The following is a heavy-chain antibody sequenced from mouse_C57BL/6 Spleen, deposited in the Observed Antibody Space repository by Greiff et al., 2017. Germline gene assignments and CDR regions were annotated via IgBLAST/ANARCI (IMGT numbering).Heavy chain of an antibody. J-gene: IGHJ2*01. V-gene: IGHV1-72*01. D-gene: IGHD2-12*01. CDR3: AREEPSSYCGDY. Sequence: VQLQQPGAELVKPGASVKLSCKASGYTFTSYWMAWVKQRPGRGREWIGRIDPISGGTKYNEKFKGKATLTADKPSSTAYMQLSSLTSEDSAVYDCAREEPSSYCGDYWGQGTTLTVSS. CDR2: IDPISGGT. CDR1: GYTFTSYW.